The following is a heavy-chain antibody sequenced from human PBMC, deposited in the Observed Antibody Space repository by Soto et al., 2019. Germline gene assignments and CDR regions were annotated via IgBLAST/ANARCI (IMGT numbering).Heavy chain of an antibody. V-gene: IGHV1-69*02. Sequence: SVKVSCKASGGAFNSYTFSWVRQAPGQGLEWMGRIIPILGIANYAQKFQGRVTITADKSTSTAYMELSSLRSEDTAVYYCARLLYYDSSGYPVDYWGQGTLVTVSS. J-gene: IGHJ4*02. D-gene: IGHD3-22*01. CDR3: ARLLYYDSSGYPVDY. CDR1: GGAFNSYT. CDR2: IIPILGIA.